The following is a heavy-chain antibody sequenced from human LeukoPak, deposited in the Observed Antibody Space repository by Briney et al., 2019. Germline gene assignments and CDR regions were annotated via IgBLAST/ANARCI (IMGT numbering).Heavy chain of an antibody. V-gene: IGHV4-38-2*02. CDR3: ARNDFWSGYYNDY. D-gene: IGHD3-3*01. J-gene: IGHJ4*02. Sequence: PSETLSLTCTVSGYSISSGYYWGWIRQPPGKGLEWIGSIYHSGSTYYNPSLKSRVTIPVDTSKNQFSLKLSSVTAADTAVYYCARNDFWSGYYNDYWGQGTLVTVSS. CDR1: GYSISSGYY. CDR2: IYHSGST.